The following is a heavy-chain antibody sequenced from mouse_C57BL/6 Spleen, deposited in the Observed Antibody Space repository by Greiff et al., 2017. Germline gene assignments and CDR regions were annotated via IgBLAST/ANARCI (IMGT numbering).Heavy chain of an antibody. CDR3: ARSRSSHYAMDY. V-gene: IGHV1-69*01. CDR1: GYTFTSYW. Sequence: VKLQQPGAELVMPGASVKLSCKASGYTFTSYWMHWVKQRPGQGLEWIGEIDPSDSYTNYNQKFKGKSTLTVDKSSSTAYMQLSSLTSEDSAVYYCARSRSSHYAMDYWGQGTSVTVSS. J-gene: IGHJ4*01. CDR2: IDPSDSYT. D-gene: IGHD1-1*01.